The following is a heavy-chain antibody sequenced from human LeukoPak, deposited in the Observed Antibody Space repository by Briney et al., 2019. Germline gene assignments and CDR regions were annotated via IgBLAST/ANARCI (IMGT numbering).Heavy chain of an antibody. D-gene: IGHD5-24*01. Sequence: GGSLRRSCAASGFTFSSYAMHWVRQAPGKGREWVAVISYDGSNKYYADSLKGRFTISTDNSKTTMYLQMNSLRAEDTAVYYCAREGVGMATSGCWFDPWGQGTLVTVSS. V-gene: IGHV3-30-3*01. CDR1: GFTFSSYA. J-gene: IGHJ5*02. CDR3: AREGVGMATSGCWFDP. CDR2: ISYDGSNK.